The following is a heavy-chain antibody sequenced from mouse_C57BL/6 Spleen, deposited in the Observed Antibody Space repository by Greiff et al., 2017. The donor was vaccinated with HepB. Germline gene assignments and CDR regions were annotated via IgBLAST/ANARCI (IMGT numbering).Heavy chain of an antibody. J-gene: IGHJ4*01. CDR2: ISSGGDYI. D-gene: IGHD5-1-1*01. CDR3: TRDTLRFSMDY. V-gene: IGHV5-9-1*02. Sequence: EVKVVESGEGLVKPGGSLKLSCAASGFTFSSYAMSWVRQTPEKRLEWVAYISSGGDYIYYADTVKGRFTISRDNARNTLYLQMSSLKSEDIAMYYCTRDTLRFSMDYWGQGTSVTVSS. CDR1: GFTFSSYA.